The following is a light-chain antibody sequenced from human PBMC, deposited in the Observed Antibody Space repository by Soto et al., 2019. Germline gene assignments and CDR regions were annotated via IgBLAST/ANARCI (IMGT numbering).Light chain of an antibody. CDR3: QKYNSAPLT. V-gene: IGKV1-27*01. CDR2: AAS. J-gene: IGKJ4*01. CDR1: QGFTNY. Sequence: DFQMTQSPSSLSASVGDTVTLTCRASQGFTNYLAWYQQKPGKAPKLLIYAASTLQSGVPPRFSGSGSGTDFTLTISSLQPEDVATYYCQKYNSAPLTFGGGTKVDIK.